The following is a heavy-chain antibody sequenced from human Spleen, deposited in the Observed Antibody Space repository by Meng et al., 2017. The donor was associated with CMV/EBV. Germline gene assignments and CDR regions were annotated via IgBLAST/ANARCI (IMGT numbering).Heavy chain of an antibody. CDR1: GFTVSSNY. D-gene: IGHD1-7*01. CDR3: AKEMGTTRGALDV. J-gene: IGHJ3*01. CDR2: IYSGGSST. Sequence: GGSLRLSCAASGFTVSSNYMSWVRQAPGKGLEWVSVIYSGGSSTYYADSVKGRFIISRDNSQSTLYLQMNGLRADDTAVYFCAKEMGTTRGALDVWGQGTSVTVSS. V-gene: IGHV3-23*03.